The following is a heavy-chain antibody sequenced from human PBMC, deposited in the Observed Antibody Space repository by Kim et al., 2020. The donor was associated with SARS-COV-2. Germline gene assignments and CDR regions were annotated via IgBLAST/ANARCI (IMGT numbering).Heavy chain of an antibody. CDR3: AKEGGDYVESAFDL. CDR2: IRTTGRQT. D-gene: IGHD4-17*01. V-gene: IGHV3-23*01. CDR1: GFTFTGYP. Sequence: GGSLRLSCAASGFTFTGYPMTWVRQAPAKGLEWVSTIRTTGRQTYYADSVKGRFTISTDDSKNTLYLQLNSLRADDTAVYYCAKEGGDYVESAFDLWGQGIMVTVSS. J-gene: IGHJ3*01.